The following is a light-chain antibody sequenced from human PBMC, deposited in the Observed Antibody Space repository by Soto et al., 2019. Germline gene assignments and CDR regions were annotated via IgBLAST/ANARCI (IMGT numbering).Light chain of an antibody. CDR3: QQYHKWPIT. CDR1: QDISIN. V-gene: IGKV3-15*01. Sequence: EVVLTQSPATLSVSPGERAIVSCRASQDISINLAWYQQKPGQAPRLLIYRTSTRATDIPARFSGSGSGTEFTLTISSLQSEYFAAYSWQQYHKWPITFGQGTRLEI. CDR2: RTS. J-gene: IGKJ5*01.